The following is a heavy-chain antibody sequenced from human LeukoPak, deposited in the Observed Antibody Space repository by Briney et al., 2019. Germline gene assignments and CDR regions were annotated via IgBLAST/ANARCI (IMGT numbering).Heavy chain of an antibody. Sequence: PGGSLRLSCATSGFVFSNYAMNWVRQAPGKGLEYVSAITGDGSTPYYANSVKGRFTTSRDNSKNTLYLQMGSLRSEDMAVYYCARVGFSGYDSWGQGTLVTVSS. V-gene: IGHV3-64*01. CDR3: ARVGFSGYDS. D-gene: IGHD5-12*01. CDR2: ITGDGSTP. CDR1: GFVFSNYA. J-gene: IGHJ5*02.